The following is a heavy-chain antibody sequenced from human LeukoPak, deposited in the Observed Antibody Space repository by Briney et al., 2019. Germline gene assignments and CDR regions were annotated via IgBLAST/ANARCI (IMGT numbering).Heavy chain of an antibody. J-gene: IGHJ6*02. CDR1: GYTFTRYA. CDR2: INTNTGNP. Sequence: ASVKVSCKASGYTFTRYAPNRVRQAPGQGLDWMGWINTNTGNPTYAQGFTGRFVFSLDTSVSTAYLQISSLKAEDTAVYYCARVSSAAAANYYDYGMDVWGQGTTVTVSS. CDR3: ARVSSAAAANYYDYGMDV. V-gene: IGHV7-4-1*02. D-gene: IGHD2-2*01.